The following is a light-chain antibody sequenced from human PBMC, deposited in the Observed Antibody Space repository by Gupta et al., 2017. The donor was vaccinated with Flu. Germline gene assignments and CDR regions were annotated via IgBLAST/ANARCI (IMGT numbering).Light chain of an antibody. CDR1: QSVRTA. J-gene: IGKJ1*01. V-gene: IGKV3-11*01. CDR3: QQRSNWWT. CDR2: DAS. Sequence: EVVLTQSPATLSLSPGERATLSCRASQSVRTALAWYQQKPGQDPRILIYDASYRGAGTPAWFSASGSGTDFTLSISSLEPEDVAVYYCQQRSNWWTFGQGTQVEIK.